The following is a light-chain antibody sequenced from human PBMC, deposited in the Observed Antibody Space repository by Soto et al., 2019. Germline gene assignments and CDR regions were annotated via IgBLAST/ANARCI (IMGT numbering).Light chain of an antibody. CDR2: DVT. J-gene: IGLJ1*01. CDR3: CSFAGIYPYV. V-gene: IGLV2-11*01. CDR1: SSDVGGYNY. Sequence: QSVLTQPRSVSGSLGRSVTISCTGSSSDVGGYNYVSWYQQYPGKAPKLMIYDVTKRPSGVPDRFSGSKSGNTASLTISGLQADDEADYYCCSFAGIYPYVFGTGTKLTVL.